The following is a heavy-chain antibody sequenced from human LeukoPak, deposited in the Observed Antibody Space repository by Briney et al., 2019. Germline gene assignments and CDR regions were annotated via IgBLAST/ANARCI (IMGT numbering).Heavy chain of an antibody. D-gene: IGHD3-10*01. CDR1: GFTFDDYT. V-gene: IGHV3-43*01. J-gene: IGHJ4*02. Sequence: GGSLRLSCAASGFTFDDYTMHWVRQAPGKGLEWVSLISWDGCSTYYADSVKGRFTISRDNSKNSLYLQMNSLRTEDTALYYCAKDSKNGAGSYEYYFDYWGQGTLVTVSS. CDR2: ISWDGCST. CDR3: AKDSKNGAGSYEYYFDY.